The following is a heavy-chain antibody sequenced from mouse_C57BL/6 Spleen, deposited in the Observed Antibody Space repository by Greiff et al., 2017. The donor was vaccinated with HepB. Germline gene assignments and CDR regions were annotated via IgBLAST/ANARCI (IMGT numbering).Heavy chain of an antibody. Sequence: VQLQQSGAELVKPGASVKISCKASGYAFSSYWMNWVKQRPGQGLERIGQIYPGDGDTKYNGKFKGKATLTADKSSSTAYMQLSSLTAEDSAVFFGARGEDDATSELAYWGQGTLVTVSA. J-gene: IGHJ3*01. CDR2: IYPGDGDT. CDR3: ARGEDDATSELAY. CDR1: GYAFSSYW. V-gene: IGHV1-80*01.